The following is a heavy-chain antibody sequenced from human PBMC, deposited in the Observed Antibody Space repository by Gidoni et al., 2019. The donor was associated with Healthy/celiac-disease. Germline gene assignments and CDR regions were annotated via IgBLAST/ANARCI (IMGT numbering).Heavy chain of an antibody. J-gene: IGHJ4*02. CDR3: ARGGVRGVITFDY. V-gene: IGHV4-30-2*01. Sequence: QLQLQESGSGLVKPAQTLSLTCAVSGGSISSGGYSWSWIRQPPGKGLEWIGYIYHSGSTYYHPSLKSRVPISVDRSKNQFSLKLSSVPAADTAVYYCARGGVRGVITFDYWGQGTLVTVSS. CDR1: GGSISSGGYS. CDR2: IYHSGST. D-gene: IGHD3-10*01.